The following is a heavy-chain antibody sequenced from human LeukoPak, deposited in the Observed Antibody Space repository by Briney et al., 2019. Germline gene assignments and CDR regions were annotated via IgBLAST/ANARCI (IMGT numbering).Heavy chain of an antibody. CDR2: IYYSGST. CDR3: ARDRREQWLPGRFAP. Sequence: SETLSLTCTVSGGSISSYYWSWIRQLPGKGLEWIGYIYYSGSTNYNPSLKSRVTISVDTSKNQFSLKLSSVTAADTAVYYCARDRREQWLPGRFAPWGQGTLVTVSS. V-gene: IGHV4-59*01. D-gene: IGHD6-19*01. CDR1: GGSISSYY. J-gene: IGHJ5*02.